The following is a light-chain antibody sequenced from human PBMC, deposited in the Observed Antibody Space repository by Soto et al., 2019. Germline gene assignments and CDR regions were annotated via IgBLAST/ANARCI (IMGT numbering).Light chain of an antibody. CDR1: EGISNY. Sequence: DIQMTQSPSSLSASVGDRVTITCRASEGISNYLAWYQQKPWKVPKLLIYATSTLQSGVPSRFSGSGSGTDFTLTISSLQPEDVANYYCQNYNRAPWTFGQGTKVEIK. J-gene: IGKJ1*01. V-gene: IGKV1-27*01. CDR2: ATS. CDR3: QNYNRAPWT.